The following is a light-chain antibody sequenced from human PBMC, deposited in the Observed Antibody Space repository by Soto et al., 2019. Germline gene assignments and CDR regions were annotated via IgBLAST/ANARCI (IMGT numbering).Light chain of an antibody. CDR1: QSLLYSSNNENY. CDR2: WAS. CDR3: QQYYSAPYT. Sequence: DTVMTQSPDSLAVSLGERATINCKSSQSLLYSSNNENYLAWYQQKPGQPPQLLIYWASTRECGVPDRFSGSGSGTDFTLTISSLQAEDVAVYYCQQYYSAPYTFGQGTKLEIK. V-gene: IGKV4-1*01. J-gene: IGKJ2*01.